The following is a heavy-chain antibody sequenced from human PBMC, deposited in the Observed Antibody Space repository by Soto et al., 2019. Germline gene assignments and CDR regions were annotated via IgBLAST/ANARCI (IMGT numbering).Heavy chain of an antibody. CDR1: GFTFSSYS. CDR2: ISSSSSYI. V-gene: IGHV3-21*01. J-gene: IGHJ4*02. D-gene: IGHD1-26*01. CDR3: AREVGATLIDY. Sequence: EVQLVESGGGLVKPGGSLRLSCAASGFTFSSYSMNWVRQAPGKGLEWVSSISSSSSYIYYADSVKGRFTISRDNAKNSLYLQMNSLRAEDTAVYYYAREVGATLIDYWGQGTLVTVSS.